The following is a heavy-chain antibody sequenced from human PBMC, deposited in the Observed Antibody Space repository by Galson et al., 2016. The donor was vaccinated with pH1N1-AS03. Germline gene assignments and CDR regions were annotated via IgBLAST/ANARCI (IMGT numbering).Heavy chain of an antibody. V-gene: IGHV4-38-2*02. D-gene: IGHD3-10*01. CDR3: ASDSHTMVRADY. J-gene: IGHJ4*02. Sequence: LSLTCTVSGYSISSGYYWGWIRQPPGKGLEWIGSLFYSGSSFYNSSLKSRVTISVDTSKNQFSLRLSSLTAADTAVYYCASDSHTMVRADYWVQGTLVTVSS. CDR1: GYSISSGYY. CDR2: LFYSGSS.